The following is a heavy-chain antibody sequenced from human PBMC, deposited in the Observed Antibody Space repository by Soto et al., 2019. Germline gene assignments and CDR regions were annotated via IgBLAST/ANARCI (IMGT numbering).Heavy chain of an antibody. V-gene: IGHV1-18*01. J-gene: IGHJ4*02. CDR1: GYTFTNSG. Sequence: ASVKVSCKASGYTFTNSGISWVRQAPGQGLEWMGWISAHNGNKKYAQKLQGRVTMTTDTSTSTAYMELRSLRSDDTAVYYCAREPNYFDYWGQGTLVTVSS. CDR2: ISAHNGNK. CDR3: AREPNYFDY.